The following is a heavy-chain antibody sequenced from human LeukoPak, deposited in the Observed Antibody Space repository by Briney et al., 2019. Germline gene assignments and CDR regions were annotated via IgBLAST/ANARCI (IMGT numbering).Heavy chain of an antibody. CDR3: ARDKGCSGGSCYSDDAFDI. V-gene: IGHV1-24*01. D-gene: IGHD2-15*01. CDR1: GYTLTELS. Sequence: GASVKVSCKVSGYTLTELSMHWVRQAPGKGLEWMGGFDPEDGETIYAQKFQGRVTMTEDTSTDTAYMELSSLRSEDTAVYYCARDKGCSGGSCYSDDAFDIWGQGTMVTVSS. J-gene: IGHJ3*02. CDR2: FDPEDGET.